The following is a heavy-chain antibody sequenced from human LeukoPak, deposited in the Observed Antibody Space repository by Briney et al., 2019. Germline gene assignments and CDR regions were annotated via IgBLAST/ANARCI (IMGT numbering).Heavy chain of an antibody. D-gene: IGHD6-13*01. CDR1: GGTFSSYS. CDR2: IVPIFGTA. CDR3: ARDRAAAGLNNWFDP. J-gene: IGHJ5*02. Sequence: SVTVSCKASGGTFSSYSISWVRQAPGQGLEWMGGIVPIFGTADYAQKFQGRVTITADESTSTAYMELSSLRSEDTAVYYCARDRAAAGLNNWFDPWGQGTRVTVSS. V-gene: IGHV1-69*13.